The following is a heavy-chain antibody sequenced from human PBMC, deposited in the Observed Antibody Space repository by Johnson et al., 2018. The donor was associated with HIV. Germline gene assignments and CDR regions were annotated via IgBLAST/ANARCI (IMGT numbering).Heavy chain of an antibody. CDR3: ARDQRGDIIPTTYDAFDI. CDR2: ISYDGTNK. V-gene: IGHV3-30-3*01. J-gene: IGHJ3*02. CDR1: GFIFSSYH. D-gene: IGHD5-12*01. Sequence: QVQLVESGGGVVQPGMSLRLSCAASGFIFSSYHMHWVRQAPGKGLEWVALISYDGTNKYSADSVKGRFTISRDNSKNTLYLQMNSLRAEDTAVYYCARDQRGDIIPTTYDAFDIWGQGTMVTVSS.